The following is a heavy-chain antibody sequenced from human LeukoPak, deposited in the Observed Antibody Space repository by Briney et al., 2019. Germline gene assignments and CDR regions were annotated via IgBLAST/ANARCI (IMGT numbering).Heavy chain of an antibody. Sequence: ASETLSLTCSVSGGSISLSYYYWGLIRQPPGKALEWIGSVYYSGTTSYNPSLKSRVTISVDMSKNHFSLRLSSVTAADTAMYYCARSGYSYGADAFDIWGQGTMVTVSS. CDR3: ARSGYSYGADAFDI. CDR1: GGSISLSYYY. J-gene: IGHJ3*02. D-gene: IGHD5-18*01. CDR2: VYYSGTT. V-gene: IGHV4-39*07.